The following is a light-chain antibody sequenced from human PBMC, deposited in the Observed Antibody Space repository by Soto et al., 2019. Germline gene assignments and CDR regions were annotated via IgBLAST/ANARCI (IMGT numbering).Light chain of an antibody. CDR3: QQLNSYPIT. J-gene: IGKJ5*01. Sequence: EIQLTQSPSFLSASVGDRVTITCRASQGISSYLAWYQQKPGKAPKLLIYAASTLPSGVPSRFSGSGSGTEFTLTISSLQPEDFATYYCQQLNSYPITFGQGTRLEIK. CDR2: AAS. V-gene: IGKV1-9*01. CDR1: QGISSY.